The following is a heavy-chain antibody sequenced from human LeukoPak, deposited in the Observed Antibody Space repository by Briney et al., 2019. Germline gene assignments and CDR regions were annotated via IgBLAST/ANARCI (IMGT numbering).Heavy chain of an antibody. V-gene: IGHV1-69*13. CDR1: GGTSSSYA. Sequence: ASVRVSCKASGGTSSSYAISWVRQAPGQGLEWMGGIIPIFGTANYAQRFQGRVTITADESTTTAYMELSSLRSEDTAVYYCARGAGKYIDSSLDYWGQGTLVTVPS. CDR3: ARGAGKYIDSSLDY. J-gene: IGHJ4*02. CDR2: IIPIFGTA. D-gene: IGHD3-10*01.